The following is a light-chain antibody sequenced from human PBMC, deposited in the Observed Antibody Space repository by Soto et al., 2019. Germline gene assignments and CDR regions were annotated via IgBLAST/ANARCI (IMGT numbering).Light chain of an antibody. V-gene: IGKV3-20*01. Sequence: EIVLTQSPGTLSLSPGERVTLSCRASQSVSYSYLAWYQQKPDQAPRLLIYGASSRATGIPDRFSGSGSGTDFTLTIITLEPEDFAVYYCQQYRTSPFAFDKGTPLEIK. CDR1: QSVSYSY. J-gene: IGKJ2*01. CDR3: QQYRTSPFA. CDR2: GAS.